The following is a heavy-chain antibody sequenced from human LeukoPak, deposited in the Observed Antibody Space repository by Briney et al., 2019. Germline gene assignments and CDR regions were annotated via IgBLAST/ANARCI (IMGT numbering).Heavy chain of an antibody. J-gene: IGHJ4*02. CDR1: GFTFSNYW. CDR2: IKQDGSEK. D-gene: IGHD6-13*01. Sequence: SLRLSCAASGFTFSNYWMSWVRQAPGTGLEWVANIKQDGSEKYYVDSVKGRFTISRDNAKNSLYLQMNSLRAEDTAVYYCARIGYSSSSFDYWGQGTLVTVSS. CDR3: ARIGYSSSSFDY. V-gene: IGHV3-7*01.